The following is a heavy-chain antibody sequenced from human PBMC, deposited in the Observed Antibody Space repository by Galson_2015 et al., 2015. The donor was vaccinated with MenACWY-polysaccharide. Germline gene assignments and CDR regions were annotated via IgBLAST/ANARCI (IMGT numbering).Heavy chain of an antibody. J-gene: IGHJ4*02. CDR1: GYTFTTYE. D-gene: IGHD3-3*01. CDR2: MNPKSGDT. CDR3: ARDPYPGARFGPDY. V-gene: IGHV1-8*02. Sequence: SVKVSCKASGYTFTTYEIIWVRQATGQGLEWMGSMNPKSGDTGSAQKFQGRVTMTRNTSTSTAYMELSGLRSEDTAVYYCARDPYPGARFGPDYWGQGTLVTVSS.